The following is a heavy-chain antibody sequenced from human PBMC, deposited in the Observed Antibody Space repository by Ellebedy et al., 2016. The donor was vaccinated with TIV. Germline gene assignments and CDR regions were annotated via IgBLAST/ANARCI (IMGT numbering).Heavy chain of an antibody. V-gene: IGHV3-11*01. CDR1: GFTFTDYY. CDR2: ISISGTTV. CDR3: ATGARSEGGY. Sequence: GESLKISCAASGFTFTDYYMSWIRQSPGKGLEWVSYISISGTTVYYADSVKGRFTISRDNAKNSLYLQMNSLRAEDTAVYYCATGARSEGGYWGQGTLVTVSS. J-gene: IGHJ4*02. D-gene: IGHD2-15*01.